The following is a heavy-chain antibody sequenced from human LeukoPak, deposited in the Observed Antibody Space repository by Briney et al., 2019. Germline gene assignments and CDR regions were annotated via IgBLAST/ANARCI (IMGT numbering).Heavy chain of an antibody. J-gene: IGHJ4*02. CDR1: GFTVSSNY. CDR3: AGPGYDILTGYSIPFDY. CDR2: IYSGGTT. V-gene: IGHV3-53*01. D-gene: IGHD3-9*01. Sequence: GGSLRLSCAASGFTVSSNYMSWVRQAPGKGLEWVSAIYSGGTTYYADSVKGRFTISRDNSKNTLYLQMNSLRAEDTAVYYCAGPGYDILTGYSIPFDYWGQGTLVTVSS.